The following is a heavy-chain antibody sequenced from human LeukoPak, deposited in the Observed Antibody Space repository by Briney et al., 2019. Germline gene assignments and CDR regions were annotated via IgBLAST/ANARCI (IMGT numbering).Heavy chain of an antibody. Sequence: ASVKVSCKASGYTFTSYYIHWVRQAPGQGLEWMGWISAYNGNTNYAQKLQGRVTMTTDTSTSTAYMELRSLRSDDTAVYYCARDPWGSYSSSDPFDYWGQGTLVTVSS. D-gene: IGHD6-6*01. V-gene: IGHV1-18*04. CDR2: ISAYNGNT. CDR3: ARDPWGSYSSSDPFDY. J-gene: IGHJ4*02. CDR1: GYTFTSYY.